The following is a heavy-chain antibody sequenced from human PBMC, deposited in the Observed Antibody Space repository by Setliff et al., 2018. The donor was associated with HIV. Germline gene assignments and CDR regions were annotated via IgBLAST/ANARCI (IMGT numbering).Heavy chain of an antibody. V-gene: IGHV4-39*07. CDR3: ARSAYDSSGLPY. CDR2: VSDSGSG. Sequence: SETLSLTCNVSGGSISSSSYYWGWIRQPPGKGLEWIGTVSDSGSGHYNPPLNSRVTISVDTSKNQLSLKLTSVTAADTAVYYCARSAYDSSGLPYWGQGTLVTVSS. J-gene: IGHJ4*02. CDR1: GGSISSSSYY. D-gene: IGHD3-22*01.